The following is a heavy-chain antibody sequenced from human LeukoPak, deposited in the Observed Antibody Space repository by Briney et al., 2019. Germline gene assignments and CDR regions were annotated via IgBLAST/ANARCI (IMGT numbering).Heavy chain of an antibody. D-gene: IGHD6-13*01. CDR2: IIPIFGTA. J-gene: IGHJ4*02. CDR3: ARGDSSSWAVDY. CDR1: GYTFTSYG. Sequence: ASVKVSCKASGYTFTSYGISWVRQAPGQGLEWMGGIIPIFGTANYAQKFQGRVTITADESTSTAYMELSSLRSEDTAVYYCARGDSSSWAVDYWGQGTLVTVSS. V-gene: IGHV1-69*13.